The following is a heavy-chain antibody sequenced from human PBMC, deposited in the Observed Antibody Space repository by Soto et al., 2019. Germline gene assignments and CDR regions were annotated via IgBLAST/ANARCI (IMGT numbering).Heavy chain of an antibody. Sequence: GGSLRLSCAASGFTFSSYWMSWVRQAPGKGLEWVANIKQDGSEKYYVDSVKGRFTISRDNAKNSLYLQMSSLRAEDTAVYYCARDRGTIVVVPAAPPNWFDPWGQGTLVTVSS. V-gene: IGHV3-7*03. J-gene: IGHJ5*02. D-gene: IGHD2-2*01. CDR1: GFTFSSYW. CDR2: IKQDGSEK. CDR3: ARDRGTIVVVPAAPPNWFDP.